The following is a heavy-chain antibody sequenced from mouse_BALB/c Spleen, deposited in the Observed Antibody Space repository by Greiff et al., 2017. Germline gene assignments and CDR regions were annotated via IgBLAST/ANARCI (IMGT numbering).Heavy chain of an antibody. CDR3: ARRGRSSPYAMDY. CDR2: ISSGGSYT. V-gene: IGHV5-6*01. D-gene: IGHD1-1*01. J-gene: IGHJ4*01. Sequence: VLLMESGGDLVKPGGSLKLSCAASGFTFSSYGMSWVRQTPDERLEWVATISSGGSYTYYPDSVKGRFIIFRDNAKNTLYRQMSSLKSEDTAMYYCARRGRSSPYAMDYWGQGASVTVAS. CDR1: GFTFSSYG.